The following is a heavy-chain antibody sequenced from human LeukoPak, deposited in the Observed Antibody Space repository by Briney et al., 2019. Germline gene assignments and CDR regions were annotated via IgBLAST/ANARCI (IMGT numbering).Heavy chain of an antibody. CDR3: ARGLPVLDY. CDR1: GDSLNSYY. J-gene: IGHJ4*02. Sequence: SETLSLTCTVSGDSLNSYYWSWIRQHPGKGLEWIGYIYYSGSTYYNPSLKSRVTISVDTSKNQFSLKLSSVTAADTAVYYCARGLPVLDYWGQGTLVTVSS. V-gene: IGHV4-59*06. CDR2: IYYSGST.